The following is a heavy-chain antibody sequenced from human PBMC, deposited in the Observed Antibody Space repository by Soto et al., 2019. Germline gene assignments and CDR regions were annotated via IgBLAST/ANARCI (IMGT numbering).Heavy chain of an antibody. Sequence: QVQLQESGPGLVKPSETLSLTCTVSGGSVSSSSYYWTWIRQPPGKGLEWIGYAYYNGRTNYNPSLKSRVTISVDTSKNQFCLKLSSVTAADRAVYYCARDPAYGSYFDYWGQGTLVTVSS. D-gene: IGHD3-10*01. CDR1: GGSVSSSSYY. V-gene: IGHV4-61*01. CDR2: AYYNGRT. J-gene: IGHJ4*02. CDR3: ARDPAYGSYFDY.